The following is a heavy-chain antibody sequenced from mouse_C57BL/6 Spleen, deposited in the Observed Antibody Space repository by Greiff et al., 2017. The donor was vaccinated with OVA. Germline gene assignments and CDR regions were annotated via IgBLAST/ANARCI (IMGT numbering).Heavy chain of an antibody. V-gene: IGHV1-64*01. CDR2: IHPNSGST. Sequence: QVQLQQPGAELVKPGASVKLSCKASGYTFTSYWMHWVMQRPGQGLEWIGMIHPNSGSTNYNEKFKSKATLTVDKSSSTAYMQLSSLTSEDSAVYYCARSGQTAQAAAWFAYWGQGTLVTVSA. CDR1: GYTFTSYW. D-gene: IGHD3-2*02. J-gene: IGHJ3*01. CDR3: ARSGQTAQAAAWFAY.